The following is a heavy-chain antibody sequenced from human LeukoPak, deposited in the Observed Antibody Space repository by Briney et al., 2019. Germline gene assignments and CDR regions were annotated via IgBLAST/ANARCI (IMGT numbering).Heavy chain of an antibody. CDR2: IYYSGST. CDR3: ARLGTTSGVPDWFDP. D-gene: IGHD5-12*01. Sequence: SETLSLTCTVSGGSISSYYWSWIRQPPGKGLEWIGYIYYSGSTNYNPSLKSRVTISVDTSKNQFSLKLSSVTAADTAVYYCARLGTTSGVPDWFDPWGQGTLVTVSS. V-gene: IGHV4-59*01. J-gene: IGHJ5*02. CDR1: GGSISSYY.